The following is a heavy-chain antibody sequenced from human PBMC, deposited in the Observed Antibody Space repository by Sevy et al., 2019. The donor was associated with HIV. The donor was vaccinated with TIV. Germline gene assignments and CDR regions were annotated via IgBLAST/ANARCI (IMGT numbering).Heavy chain of an antibody. V-gene: IGHV3-30-3*01. CDR3: ARDYSRSFEY. J-gene: IGHJ4*02. CDR1: GFTFRSYA. Sequence: GGSLRLSCAASGFTFRSYAMHWVRQAPGKVLEWVAVISDDGSNKYYADTVKGRLTISRDNSKNTLYVQMNSLRAEDTAVYYCARDYSRSFEYWGQGTLVTVSS. D-gene: IGHD6-13*01. CDR2: ISDDGSNK.